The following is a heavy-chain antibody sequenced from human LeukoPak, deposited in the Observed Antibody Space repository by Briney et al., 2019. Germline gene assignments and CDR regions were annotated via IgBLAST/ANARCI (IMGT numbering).Heavy chain of an antibody. D-gene: IGHD3-10*01. V-gene: IGHV3-15*01. Sequence: GGSLRLSCAASGFTFSNAWMSWVRQAPGKGLEWVCRIKSKTDGGTTDYAAPVKGRFTISRDDSKNTLYLQMNSLKTEDTAVYYCTTELLWFGTPDYWGQGTLVTVSS. CDR3: TTELLWFGTPDY. CDR2: IKSKTDGGTT. J-gene: IGHJ4*02. CDR1: GFTFSNAW.